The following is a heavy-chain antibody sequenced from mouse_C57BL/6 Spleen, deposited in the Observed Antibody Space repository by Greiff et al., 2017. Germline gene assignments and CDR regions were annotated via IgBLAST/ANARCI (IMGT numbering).Heavy chain of an antibody. Sequence: VQLQQSGAELMKPGASVKLSCKATGYTFTGYWIEWVKQRPGHGLEWIGEILPGGGSTNYNEKFKGKATFTADTSSNTAYMQLSSLTTEDSAIYYCARGPTIVTPYYFDYWGQGTTLTVSS. CDR1: GYTFTGYW. CDR2: ILPGGGST. CDR3: ARGPTIVTPYYFDY. V-gene: IGHV1-9*01. J-gene: IGHJ2*01. D-gene: IGHD2-5*01.